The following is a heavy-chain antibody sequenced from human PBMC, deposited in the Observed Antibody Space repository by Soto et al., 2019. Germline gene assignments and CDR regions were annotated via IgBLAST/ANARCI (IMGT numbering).Heavy chain of an antibody. J-gene: IGHJ5*02. CDR2: IYFTGST. CDR3: TRGPPMVQEFDP. V-gene: IGHV4-61*01. D-gene: IGHD3-10*01. CDR1: GGAVSSGTYY. Sequence: PSETLSLTCTVSGGAVSSGTYYWSWIRQPPGKGLEWIGHIYFTGSTNYNPSLKSRVTMSLDTSRNQFSLKLSSVTDAATAVYFCTRGPPMVQEFDPWGLGTLVTVSS.